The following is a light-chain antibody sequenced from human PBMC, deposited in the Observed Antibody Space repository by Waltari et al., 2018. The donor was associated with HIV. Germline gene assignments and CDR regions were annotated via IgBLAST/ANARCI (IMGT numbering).Light chain of an antibody. CDR2: KDN. Sequence: SYELTQPSSMSVSPGQTARIPCSGDVLAKNYSRWFQQKPGQAPVLLIYKDNERPPGIPERFSGSSSGTTVTLTISGAQVDDEADYYCYSAADNMRVFGGGTKLTVL. J-gene: IGLJ3*02. CDR3: YSAADNMRV. V-gene: IGLV3-27*01. CDR1: VLAKNY.